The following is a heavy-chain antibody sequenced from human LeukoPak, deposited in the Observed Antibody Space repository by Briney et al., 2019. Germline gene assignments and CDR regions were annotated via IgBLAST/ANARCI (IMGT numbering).Heavy chain of an antibody. CDR3: ARRFTMVRGVIIDDFAFDI. CDR2: IYSGGST. D-gene: IGHD3-10*01. V-gene: IGHV3-66*04. J-gene: IGHJ3*02. Sequence: AGSLSLSCAASGFTVSSNYRSWVRQAPGKGLEWIAVIYSGGSTYYADSVKGRFTISRDNSKNPLYLQMNSLRAEDTAVYYCARRFTMVRGVIIDDFAFDIWGQGTMVTVSS. CDR1: GFTVSSNY.